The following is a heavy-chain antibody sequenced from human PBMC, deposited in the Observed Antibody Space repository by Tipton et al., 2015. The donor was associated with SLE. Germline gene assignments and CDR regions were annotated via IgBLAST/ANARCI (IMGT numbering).Heavy chain of an antibody. CDR1: GGSFSGYY. J-gene: IGHJ1*01. CDR2: INHSGST. D-gene: IGHD2-15*01. V-gene: IGHV4-34*01. CDR3: ARGGYCSGGSCYPEYFHH. Sequence: LRLSCAVYGGSFSGYYWSWIRQPPGKGLEWIGEINHSGSTYYNPSLKSRVTISVDTSKKQFSLKLSSVTAADTAVYYCARGGYCSGGSCYPEYFHHWGQGTLVTVSS.